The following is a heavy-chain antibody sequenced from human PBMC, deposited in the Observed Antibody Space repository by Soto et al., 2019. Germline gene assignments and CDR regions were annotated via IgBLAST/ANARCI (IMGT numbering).Heavy chain of an antibody. CDR2: INHSGST. Sequence: LSLTCAVYGGSFSGYYWSWIRQPPGKGLEWIGEINHSGSTNYNPSLKSRVTISVDTSKNQFSLKLSSVTAADTAVYYCAKLVTMIVVVVDAFDIWGQGTMVTVSS. V-gene: IGHV4-34*01. CDR1: GGSFSGYY. D-gene: IGHD3-22*01. J-gene: IGHJ3*02. CDR3: AKLVTMIVVVVDAFDI.